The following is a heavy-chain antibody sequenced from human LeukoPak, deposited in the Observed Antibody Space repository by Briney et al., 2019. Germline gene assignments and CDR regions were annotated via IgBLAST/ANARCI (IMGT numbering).Heavy chain of an antibody. CDR3: ARDGADVYGRAFDY. CDR1: GGSISSYF. J-gene: IGHJ4*02. Sequence: PSETLSLTCTVSGGSISSYFWTWIRQPAGKGLEWIGCIHASGTTNYNSSLKSRVSMSVDTSKNQFSLKLTSVTAADTAVYFCARDGADVYGRAFDYWGQGTLVSVSS. V-gene: IGHV4-4*07. CDR2: IHASGTT. D-gene: IGHD3-10*01.